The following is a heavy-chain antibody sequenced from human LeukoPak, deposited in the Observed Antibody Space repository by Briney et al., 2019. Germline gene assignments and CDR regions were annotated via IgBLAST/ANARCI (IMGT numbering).Heavy chain of an antibody. D-gene: IGHD3-22*01. CDR1: GYTFTSYY. CDR2: INPSGGST. V-gene: IGHV1-46*01. CDR3: ATENEYGHDSSGYSIFDY. J-gene: IGHJ4*02. Sequence: VASVKVSCKASGYTFTSYYMHWVRQAPGQGLEWMGIINPSGGSTSYAQKFQGRVTMTEDTSTDTAYMELSSLRSEDTAVYYCATENEYGHDSSGYSIFDYWGQGTLVTVSS.